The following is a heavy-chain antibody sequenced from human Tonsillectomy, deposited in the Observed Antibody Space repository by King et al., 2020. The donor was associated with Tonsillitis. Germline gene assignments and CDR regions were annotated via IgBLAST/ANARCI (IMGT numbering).Heavy chain of an antibody. Sequence: VQLVESGGGLVQPGRSLRLSCAASGFTFDDYAMHWVRQAPGKGLEWVSGISWNSGSIGYADSVKGRFTISRDNAKNSLYLQMNSLRAEDTALYYCAKDISPLAVAGQGGFDYWGQGTLVTVSS. CDR1: GFTFDDYA. V-gene: IGHV3-9*01. D-gene: IGHD6-19*01. J-gene: IGHJ4*02. CDR2: ISWNSGSI. CDR3: AKDISPLAVAGQGGFDY.